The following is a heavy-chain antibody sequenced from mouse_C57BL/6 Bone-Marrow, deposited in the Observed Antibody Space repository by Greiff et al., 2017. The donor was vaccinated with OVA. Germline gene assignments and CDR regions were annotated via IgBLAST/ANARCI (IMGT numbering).Heavy chain of an antibody. Sequence: EVMLVESGGGLVKPGGSLKLSCAASGFTFSDYGMHWVRQAPEKGLEWVAYISSGSSTIYYADTVKGRFTISRDNAKNTLFLQMTRLRSEDTAMYYCARGGLRPFDYWGQGTTLTVSS. J-gene: IGHJ2*01. CDR3: ARGGLRPFDY. CDR1: GFTFSDYG. V-gene: IGHV5-17*01. D-gene: IGHD3-1*01. CDR2: ISSGSSTI.